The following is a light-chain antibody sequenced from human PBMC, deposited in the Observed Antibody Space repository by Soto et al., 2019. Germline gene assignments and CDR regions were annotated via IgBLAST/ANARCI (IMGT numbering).Light chain of an antibody. J-gene: IGKJ3*01. CDR2: AAS. CDR1: QSINNRY. V-gene: IGKV3-20*01. CDR3: QQFGSSPGFT. Sequence: EIVLTQSPGTLSLSPGERATLSCRASQSINNRYLAWYQQKPGQAPRLLIYAASSRATGIPDRFSGSGSGPDFTLTISRLEPEVFAVYYCQQFGSSPGFTFGPGTRLDTK.